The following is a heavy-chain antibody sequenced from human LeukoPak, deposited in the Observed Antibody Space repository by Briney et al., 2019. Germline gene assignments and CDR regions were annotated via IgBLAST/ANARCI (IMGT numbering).Heavy chain of an antibody. D-gene: IGHD6-19*01. CDR1: GFTFSNYW. J-gene: IGHJ5*02. Sequence: QPGGSLRLSCAASGFTFSNYWMHWVRQAPGKELVWVSRINSDARSTSYADSVKGRFTISRDNAKNTLYLQMNSLRAEDTAVYYCARGADTGYSSDSWGQGTLVTVSS. CDR3: ARGADTGYSSDS. V-gene: IGHV3-74*01. CDR2: INSDARST.